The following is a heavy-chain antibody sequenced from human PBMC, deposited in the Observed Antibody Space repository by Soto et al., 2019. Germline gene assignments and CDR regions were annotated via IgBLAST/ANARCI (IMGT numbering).Heavy chain of an antibody. V-gene: IGHV4-59*05. CDR1: GGSISSYY. CDR2: IFYSGST. CDR3: ASQYSSSWFPGNFQQ. J-gene: IGHJ1*01. Sequence: SETLSLTCTVSGGSISSYYWSWIRQPPGKGLEWIGSIFYSGSTYYNPSLRSRVTISVDTSKNQFSLEVTSVTAADTAVYYCASQYSSSWFPGNFQQWGQGTLVTVSS. D-gene: IGHD6-13*01.